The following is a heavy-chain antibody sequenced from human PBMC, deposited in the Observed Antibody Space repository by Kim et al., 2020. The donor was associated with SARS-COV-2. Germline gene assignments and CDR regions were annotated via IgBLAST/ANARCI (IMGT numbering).Heavy chain of an antibody. Sequence: SETLSLTCAVYGGSFSGYYWSWIRQPPGKGLEWIGEINHSGSTNYNPSLKSRVTISVDTSKNQFSLKLSSVTAADTAVYYCARGRLRSKIAVAGHFDYWGQETLVTVCS. CDR1: GGSFSGYY. J-gene: IGHJ4*02. V-gene: IGHV4-34*01. CDR2: INHSGST. CDR3: ARGRLRSKIAVAGHFDY. D-gene: IGHD6-19*01.